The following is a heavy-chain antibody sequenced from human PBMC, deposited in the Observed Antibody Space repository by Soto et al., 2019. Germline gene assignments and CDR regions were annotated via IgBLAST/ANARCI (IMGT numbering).Heavy chain of an antibody. CDR3: ARAPRDIWELPGY. CDR2: INSDGSST. V-gene: IGHV3-74*01. J-gene: IGHJ4*02. D-gene: IGHD1-26*01. CDR1: GFTLSGYW. Sequence: GGSLRLSCAASGFTLSGYWMHWGRQAPGKGLVWVSRINSDGSSTSYADPVKGRFTISRDNAKNTLYLQMNSLRAEDTALYYCARAPRDIWELPGYWGQGALVTVSS.